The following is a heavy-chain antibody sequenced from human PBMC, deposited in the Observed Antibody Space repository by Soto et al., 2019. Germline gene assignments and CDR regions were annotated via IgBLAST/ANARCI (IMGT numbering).Heavy chain of an antibody. J-gene: IGHJ4*02. V-gene: IGHV3-23*01. D-gene: IGHD6-19*01. CDR1: GFTFSSYA. CDR3: ARYSSGWLIDYYFDY. CDR2: ISGSGGST. Sequence: GGSXRLSCAASGFTFSSYAMSWVRQAPGKGLEWVSAISGSGGSTYYADSVKGRFTISRDNSKNTLYLQMNSLRAEDTAVYYCARYSSGWLIDYYFDYWGQGTLVTVSS.